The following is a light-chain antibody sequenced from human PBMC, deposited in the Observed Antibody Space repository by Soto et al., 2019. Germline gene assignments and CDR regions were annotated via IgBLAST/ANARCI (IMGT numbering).Light chain of an antibody. CDR3: QQSYGSPPFT. CDR2: EAS. Sequence: DIQLTQSPSPLSASVGDRVYITCRTSQDVSSYLNWYQAKPGNAPKLLVYEASNLESGVPSRFSGSGSWTDFTLTISSLQPDDSAPYDCQQSYGSPPFTIGPGNRVVI. V-gene: IGKV1-39*01. J-gene: IGKJ3*01. CDR1: QDVSSY.